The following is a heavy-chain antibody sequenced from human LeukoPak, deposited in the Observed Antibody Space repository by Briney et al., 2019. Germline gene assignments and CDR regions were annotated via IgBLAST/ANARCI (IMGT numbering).Heavy chain of an antibody. J-gene: IGHJ3*01. V-gene: IGHV3-23*01. Sequence: GGSLRLSCAASGFTFGSYAMSWVRQAPGKGLEWVSAISGSGGSTYYTDSVKGRFTISRDNSKNTLYLQMNSLRAEDTAVYYCANGAARITIFTFWGQGTMVTVSS. CDR1: GFTFGSYA. D-gene: IGHD3-9*01. CDR3: ANGAARITIFTF. CDR2: ISGSGGST.